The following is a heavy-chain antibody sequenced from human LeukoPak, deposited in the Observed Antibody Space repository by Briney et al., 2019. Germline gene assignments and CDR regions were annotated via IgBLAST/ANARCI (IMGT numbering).Heavy chain of an antibody. V-gene: IGHV1-3*01. D-gene: IGHD1-26*01. CDR1: GYTFTSYA. J-gene: IGHJ4*02. Sequence: SVKVSCKASGYTFTSYAIHRVRQAPGQRLEWMGWISAGNGNTKYSQNFQGRVTFISNTSATTAFMELSSLRSEDAAVYYCARDSGSGNNDYWGQGTLVTVSS. CDR2: ISAGNGNT. CDR3: ARDSGSGNNDY.